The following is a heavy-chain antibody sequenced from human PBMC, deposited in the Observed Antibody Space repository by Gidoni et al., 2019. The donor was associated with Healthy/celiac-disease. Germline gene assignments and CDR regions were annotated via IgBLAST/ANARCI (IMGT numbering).Heavy chain of an antibody. Sequence: QVQLQESGPGLVKPSETLSLTCPVSGGSISSYYWSWIRQPPGKGLEWIGYIYYSGSTNYNPSLKSRVTISVDTSKNQFSLKLSSVTAADTAVYYCAREDVQDSSGWFAYWGQGTLVTVSS. CDR1: GGSISSYY. V-gene: IGHV4-59*01. CDR3: AREDVQDSSGWFAY. CDR2: IYYSGST. D-gene: IGHD6-19*01. J-gene: IGHJ5*01.